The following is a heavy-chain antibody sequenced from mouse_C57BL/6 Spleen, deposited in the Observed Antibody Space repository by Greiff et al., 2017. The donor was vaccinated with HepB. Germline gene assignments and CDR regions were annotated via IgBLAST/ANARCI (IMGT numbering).Heavy chain of an antibody. J-gene: IGHJ1*03. D-gene: IGHD1-1*01. CDR1: GFSLTSYG. CDR2: IWSGGST. V-gene: IGHV2-2*01. CDR3: ASITTGFARYFDV. Sequence: QVQLQQSGPGLVQPSQSLSITCTVSGFSLTSYGVHWVRQSPGKGLEWLGVIWSGGSTDYTAAFISRLSISKDNSKSQVFFKMNSLQADDTAIYYCASITTGFARYFDVWGTGTTVTVSS.